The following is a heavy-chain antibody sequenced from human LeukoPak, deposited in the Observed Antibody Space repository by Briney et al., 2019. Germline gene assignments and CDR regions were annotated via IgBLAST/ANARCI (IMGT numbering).Heavy chain of an antibody. J-gene: IGHJ5*02. CDR3: ARDDSPYYDFWSGYYP. Sequence: GGSLRLSCAASGFTFSSYWMSWVRQAPGKGLEWVANIKQDGSEKYYVDSVKGRFTISRDNAKNSLYLQMNSLRAEDTAVYYCARDDSPYYDFWSGYYPWGQGTLVTVSS. CDR2: IKQDGSEK. D-gene: IGHD3-3*01. V-gene: IGHV3-7*01. CDR1: GFTFSSYW.